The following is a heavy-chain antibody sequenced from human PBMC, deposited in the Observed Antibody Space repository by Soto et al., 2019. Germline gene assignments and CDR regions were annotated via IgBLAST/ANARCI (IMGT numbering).Heavy chain of an antibody. CDR1: GFTFSYYG. Sequence: QVQLVESGGGVVQPGRSLRLACAASGFTFSYYGMHWVRQAPGKGLEWVAVISSDGGSEYYEDSVKGRFTISRDNSKNTVLLQMNSLRLDDTAVYYCAKEYNSGWVDYWGQGTLVTVSS. J-gene: IGHJ4*02. CDR3: AKEYNSGWVDY. CDR2: ISSDGGSE. D-gene: IGHD6-19*01. V-gene: IGHV3-30*18.